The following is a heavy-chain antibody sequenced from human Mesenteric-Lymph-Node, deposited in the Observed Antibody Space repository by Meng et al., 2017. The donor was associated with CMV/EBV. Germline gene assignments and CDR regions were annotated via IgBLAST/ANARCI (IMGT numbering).Heavy chain of an antibody. Sequence: SVKVSCKASGGTFSRYTISWVRQAPGQGLEWMGRIIPILGIANYAQKFQGRVTITADKSTSTAYMELSSLRSEDTAVYYCACAGSSWIYGMDVWGQGTTVTVSS. D-gene: IGHD6-13*01. CDR1: GGTFSRYT. J-gene: IGHJ6*02. CDR3: ACAGSSWIYGMDV. V-gene: IGHV1-69*02. CDR2: IIPILGIA.